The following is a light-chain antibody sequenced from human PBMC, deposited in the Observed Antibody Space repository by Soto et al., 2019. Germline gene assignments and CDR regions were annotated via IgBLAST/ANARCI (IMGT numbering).Light chain of an antibody. CDR2: TDT. Sequence: QSVLTQPASVSGSPGQSITISCTGTSRDVGSYNLVSWYQQHPGKAPKLIIYTDTERPSGISNRFSASKSGNTASLTISGLQAEDEDDYYCCSYAGTRGVVFGGGTKLTVL. J-gene: IGLJ2*01. CDR1: SRDVGSYNL. CDR3: CSYAGTRGVV. V-gene: IGLV2-23*01.